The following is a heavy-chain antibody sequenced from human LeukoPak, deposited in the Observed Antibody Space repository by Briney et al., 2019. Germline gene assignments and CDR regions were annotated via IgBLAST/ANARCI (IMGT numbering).Heavy chain of an antibody. J-gene: IGHJ4*02. V-gene: IGHV3-53*01. CDR2: IYSGGST. CDR1: EFSVGSNY. Sequence: GTSLRLSCAASEFSVGSNYMTWVRQAPGKGLEWVSLIYSGGSTYYADSVKGRFTISIDNSKNTLYLQMNSLRAEDTAVYYCARGYSIAYWGQGSLVTVSS. CDR3: ARGYSIAY. D-gene: IGHD1-26*01.